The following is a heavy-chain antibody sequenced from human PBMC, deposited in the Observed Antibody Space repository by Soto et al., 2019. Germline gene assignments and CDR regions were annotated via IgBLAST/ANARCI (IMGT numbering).Heavy chain of an antibody. Sequence: ASVKVSSKASGYTFTGYYMHWLQQAPGQGLEWMGWINPNSGGTNYAQKFQGWVTMTRDTSISTAYMELSRLRSDDTAVYYCARDKYDIMTGYPSGGRHWFGPWGQGLLVTVSS. CDR2: INPNSGGT. CDR3: ARDKYDIMTGYPSGGRHWFGP. D-gene: IGHD3-9*01. J-gene: IGHJ5*02. CDR1: GYTFTGYY. V-gene: IGHV1-2*04.